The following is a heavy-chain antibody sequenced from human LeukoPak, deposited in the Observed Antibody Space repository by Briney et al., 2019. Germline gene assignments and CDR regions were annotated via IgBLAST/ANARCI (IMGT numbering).Heavy chain of an antibody. J-gene: IGHJ6*03. V-gene: IGHV1-46*01. Sequence: ASVKVSCKASGYSLTNYYMHWVRQAPGQGLEWVGLISPYGGSTNYAQRFQGRVDITRDTSTSTINMELSGLRSEDTAVYYCARVGIVGGRYYMDVWGKGTTVTVSS. CDR3: ARVGIVGGRYYMDV. CDR2: ISPYGGST. CDR1: GYSLTNYY. D-gene: IGHD1-26*01.